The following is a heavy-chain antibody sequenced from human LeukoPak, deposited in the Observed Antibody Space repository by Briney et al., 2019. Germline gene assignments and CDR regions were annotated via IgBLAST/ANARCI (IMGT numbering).Heavy chain of an antibody. CDR1: GFTFSAYW. J-gene: IGHJ6*02. V-gene: IGHV3-74*01. CDR3: ARGLTLKNYGDYALDV. Sequence: PGGSLRLSCAASGFTFSAYWIHWVRQAPGKGLVWVSRMNSDGSSTRYADSVKGRFIISRDNAKNTLYLQMNSLRAEDTAVYYCARGLTLKNYGDYALDVWGQGTTVTVSS. D-gene: IGHD4-17*01. CDR2: MNSDGSST.